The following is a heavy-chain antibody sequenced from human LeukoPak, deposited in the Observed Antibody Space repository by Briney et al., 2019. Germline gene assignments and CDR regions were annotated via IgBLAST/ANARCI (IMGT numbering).Heavy chain of an antibody. J-gene: IGHJ4*02. V-gene: IGHV4-59*01. CDR2: INNSGST. Sequence: PSETLSLTCTVSGGSITSYYWSWIRQPPGKGLEWIGYINNSGSTNYNPSLKSRVTISVDTSKNQFSLKLTSVTAADTAVYYCARVLLRYSFDYWGQGTLVTVSS. CDR3: ARVLLRYSFDY. CDR1: GGSITSYY.